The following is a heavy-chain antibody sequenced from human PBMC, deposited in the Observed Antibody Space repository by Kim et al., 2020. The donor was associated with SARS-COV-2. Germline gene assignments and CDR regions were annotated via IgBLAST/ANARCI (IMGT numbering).Heavy chain of an antibody. V-gene: IGHV4-39*01. D-gene: IGHD2-2*01. J-gene: IGHJ4*02. CDR1: GGSISSSSYY. Sequence: SETLCLTCTVSGGSISSSSYYWGWIRQPPGKGLEWIGSIYYSGSTYYNPSLKGRVTISVDTSKNQFSLKLSSGTAADTAVYYCAPIFRDIVVVPAAMQGVGYLGQGTLVTVSS. CDR2: IYYSGST. CDR3: APIFRDIVVVPAAMQGVGY.